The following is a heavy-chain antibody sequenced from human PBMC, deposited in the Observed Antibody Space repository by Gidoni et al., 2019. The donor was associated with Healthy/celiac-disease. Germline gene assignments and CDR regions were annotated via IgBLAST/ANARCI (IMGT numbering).Heavy chain of an antibody. CDR2: IIPIFGTA. V-gene: IGHV1-69*01. Sequence: QVQLVQSGAEVKKPGSSVKVSCKASGGTFSSYAISWVRQAPGQGLEWMGGIIPIFGTANYAQKFQGRVTITADESTSTAYMELSSLRSEDTAVYYCARGRQLGTSRSPLWFDPWGQGTLVTVSS. J-gene: IGHJ5*02. CDR1: GGTFSSYA. CDR3: ARGRQLGTSRSPLWFDP. D-gene: IGHD6-6*01.